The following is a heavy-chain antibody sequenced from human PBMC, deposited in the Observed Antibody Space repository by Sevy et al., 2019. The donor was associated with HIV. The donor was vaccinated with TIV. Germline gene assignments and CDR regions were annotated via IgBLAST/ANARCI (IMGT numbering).Heavy chain of an antibody. V-gene: IGHV4-39*01. CDR3: ARHTYYYVSSGYSHYVMDV. J-gene: IGHJ6*01. Sequence: SETLSLTCTVSGGSISRSSYYWGWFRQPPGRGLEWIGNIYYSGSTSYNASLKSRVTISIDTSKNQFSLKLSSVTAADTAVYYCARHTYYYVSSGYSHYVMDVWGQGTTVTVSS. CDR1: GGSISRSSYY. CDR2: IYYSGST. D-gene: IGHD3-22*01.